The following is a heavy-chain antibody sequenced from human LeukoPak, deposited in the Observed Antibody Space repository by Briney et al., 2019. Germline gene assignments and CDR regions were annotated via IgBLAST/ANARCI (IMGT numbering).Heavy chain of an antibody. CDR1: EFTFSTYW. CDR2: IKADGYEK. Sequence: GGSLRLSCVASEFTFSTYWMSWFREAPGKGLEWVANIKADGYEKYYVDSVKGRFTISRDNAKNSLYLQMNSLRGEDTAVYYCARDSYSGGIDYWGQGTLVTVSS. D-gene: IGHD2-15*01. V-gene: IGHV3-7*01. CDR3: ARDSYSGGIDY. J-gene: IGHJ4*02.